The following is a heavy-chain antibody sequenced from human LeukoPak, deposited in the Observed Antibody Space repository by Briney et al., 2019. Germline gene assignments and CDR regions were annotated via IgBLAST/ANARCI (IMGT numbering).Heavy chain of an antibody. Sequence: PGGSPRLSCAASGFTFSSYAMSWVRQAPGKGLEWVSVISGSGGSTYYADSVKGRFAISRDNSKNTVYLQMNSLRAEDTALYYCAKWGAWFGTVNYYGMYVWGQGTTVTVSS. D-gene: IGHD3-10*01. CDR1: GFTFSSYA. V-gene: IGHV3-23*01. CDR2: ISGSGGST. J-gene: IGHJ6*02. CDR3: AKWGAWFGTVNYYGMYV.